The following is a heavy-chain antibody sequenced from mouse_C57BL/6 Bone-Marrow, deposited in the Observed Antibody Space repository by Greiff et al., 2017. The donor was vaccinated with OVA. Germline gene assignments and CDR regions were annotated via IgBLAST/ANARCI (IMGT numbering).Heavy chain of an antibody. V-gene: IGHV2-6*01. CDR2: IWGVGST. D-gene: IGHD1-1*01. Sequence: VKLQESGPGLVAPSQSLSITCTVSGFSLTSYGVDWVRQSPGKGLEWLGVIWGVGSTNYNSALNYRLSIRKDNYKSQVFLKMNSLQTDDTAMYYCARGGSSPFAYWCQGTLVTVSA. CDR3: ARGGSSPFAY. CDR1: GFSLTSYG. J-gene: IGHJ3*01.